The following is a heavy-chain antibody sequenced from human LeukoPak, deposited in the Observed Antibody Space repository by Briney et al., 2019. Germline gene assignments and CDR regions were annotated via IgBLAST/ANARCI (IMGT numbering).Heavy chain of an antibody. CDR3: AKDQNVVVPAAGCRFDP. V-gene: IGHV3-11*01. J-gene: IGHJ5*02. CDR1: GFTFSDYY. CDR2: ISSSGSTI. Sequence: GGSLRLSCAASGFTFSDYYMSWIRQAPGKGLEWVSYISSSGSTIYYADSVKGRFTISRDNSKNTLYLQMNSLRAEDTAVYYCAKDQNVVVPAAGCRFDPWGQGTLVTVSS. D-gene: IGHD2-2*01.